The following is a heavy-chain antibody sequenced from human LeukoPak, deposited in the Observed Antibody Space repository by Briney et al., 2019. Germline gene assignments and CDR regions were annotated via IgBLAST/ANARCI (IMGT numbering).Heavy chain of an antibody. J-gene: IGHJ3*02. V-gene: IGHV4-4*07. D-gene: IGHD3-22*01. Sequence: PSETLSLTCTVSGGSISNYYWSWIRQPPGKGLECIGRSNTSGRTNYNPSLKSRVTMSVDTSKNHFSLKLSSVTAADTAVYYCARGPYYDSDKTSAFDIWGQGTMVTVSS. CDR3: ARGPYYDSDKTSAFDI. CDR2: SNTSGRT. CDR1: GGSISNYY.